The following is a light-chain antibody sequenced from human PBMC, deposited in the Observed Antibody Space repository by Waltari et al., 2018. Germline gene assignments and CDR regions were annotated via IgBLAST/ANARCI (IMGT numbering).Light chain of an antibody. V-gene: IGLV3-25*03. CDR3: QSADSSGTYVL. CDR2: RDT. CDR1: ALPKQY. J-gene: IGLJ2*01. Sequence: SYELTQPPSESVPPGQTARITCSGDALPKQYTYWYQQKPGQAPVLVMYRDTERPPGIPARFSGSSSGTTVTLTISGVQAEDEADFYCQSADSSGTYVLFGGGTKLTVL.